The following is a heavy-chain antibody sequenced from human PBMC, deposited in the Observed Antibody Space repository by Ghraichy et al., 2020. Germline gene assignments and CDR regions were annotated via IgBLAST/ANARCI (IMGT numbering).Heavy chain of an antibody. Sequence: ASVKVSCKASGYTFTGYYMHWVRQAPGQGLEWMGRINPNSGGTNYAQKFQGRVTMTRDTSISTAYMELSRLRSDDTAVYYCARVAGYDYYYYGMDVWGQGTMVTVSS. CDR1: GYTFTGYY. D-gene: IGHD5-12*01. J-gene: IGHJ6*02. CDR2: INPNSGGT. CDR3: ARVAGYDYYYYGMDV. V-gene: IGHV1-2*06.